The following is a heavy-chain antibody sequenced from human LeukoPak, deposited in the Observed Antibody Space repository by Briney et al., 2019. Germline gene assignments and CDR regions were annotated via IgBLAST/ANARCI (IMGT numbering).Heavy chain of an antibody. Sequence: GGSLRLSCAASGFTFSSHGINWVRQAPGKGLEWVAFVLYDGSLKYYADSVRGRVTISRDNSKNTLYLQMNSLRAEDTAVYYCAKRSMVRGVQFDAFDLWGQGTIVTVSS. CDR1: GFTFSSHG. J-gene: IGHJ3*01. V-gene: IGHV3-30*02. CDR3: AKRSMVRGVQFDAFDL. D-gene: IGHD3-10*01. CDR2: VLYDGSLK.